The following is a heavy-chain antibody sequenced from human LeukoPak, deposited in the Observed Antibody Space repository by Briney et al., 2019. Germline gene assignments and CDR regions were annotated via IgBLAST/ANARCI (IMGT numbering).Heavy chain of an antibody. CDR2: ISGSGGST. CDR3: AKDGELFGYFDY. D-gene: IGHD3-10*01. J-gene: IGHJ4*02. Sequence: PGGSLRLSCAPSGFTSSSYAMSWVRQAPGKGLERVSAISGSGGSTYYADSVKGRFTISRDNSKNTLYLQMNSLRAEDTAVYYCAKDGELFGYFDYWGQGTLVTVSS. V-gene: IGHV3-23*01. CDR1: GFTSSSYA.